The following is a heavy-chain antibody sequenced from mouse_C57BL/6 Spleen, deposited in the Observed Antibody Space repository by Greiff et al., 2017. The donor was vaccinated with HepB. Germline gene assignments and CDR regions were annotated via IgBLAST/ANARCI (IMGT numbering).Heavy chain of an antibody. J-gene: IGHJ2*01. CDR2: IHPNSGST. Sequence: QVQLQQPGAELVKPGASVKLSCKASGYTFTSYWMHWVKQRPGQGLEWIGMIHPNSGSTNYNEKFKSKATLTVDKSSSTAYMQLSSLTSEDSAVYYCARFTTVVAPDYWGQGTTLTVSS. CDR3: ARFTTVVAPDY. CDR1: GYTFTSYW. V-gene: IGHV1-64*01. D-gene: IGHD1-1*01.